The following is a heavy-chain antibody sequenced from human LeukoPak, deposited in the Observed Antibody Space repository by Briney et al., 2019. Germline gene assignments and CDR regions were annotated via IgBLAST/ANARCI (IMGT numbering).Heavy chain of an antibody. CDR3: TRHGTDDDRNAFYYS. Sequence: SETLSLTCAVYGGSLSGFWSWIRQPPGKGLEWIGEINDGGTTKYNPSLKSRVTISLDTSKNQFFLKLSPVTAADTAVYYCTRHGTDDDRNAFYYSWGQGTLVTVSS. J-gene: IGHJ4*02. CDR1: GGSLSGF. V-gene: IGHV4-34*01. D-gene: IGHD3-22*01. CDR2: INDGGTT.